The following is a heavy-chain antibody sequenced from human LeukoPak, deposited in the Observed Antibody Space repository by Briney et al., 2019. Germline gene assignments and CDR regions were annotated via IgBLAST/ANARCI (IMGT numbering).Heavy chain of an antibody. D-gene: IGHD6-19*01. Sequence: QTGGSLRLSCAASGFSFSNSSMNWVRQSPGKGLEWVSYISGSTTATYYADSVRGRFTISRDNVKKSLYLQMSSLRAEDTAVYYCARDYSSGWGQGTLVTVSS. J-gene: IGHJ4*02. CDR3: ARDYSSG. CDR1: GFSFSNSS. CDR2: ISGSTTAT. V-gene: IGHV3-48*01.